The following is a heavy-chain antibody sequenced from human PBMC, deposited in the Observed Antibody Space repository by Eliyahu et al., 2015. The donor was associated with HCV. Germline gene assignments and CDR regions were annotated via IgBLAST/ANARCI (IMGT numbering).Heavy chain of an antibody. CDR1: GFTFSSYW. Sequence: EVQLVESGGGLVQPGGSLRLSCAASGFTFSSYWMHWVRQAPGKGLVWVSRINSDGSSTSYADSVKGRFTISRDNAKNTLYLQMNSLRAEDTAVYYCARDQMEGIAARGAYYYYGMDVWGQGTTVTVSS. CDR2: INSDGSST. D-gene: IGHD6-6*01. V-gene: IGHV3-74*01. J-gene: IGHJ6*02. CDR3: ARDQMEGIAARGAYYYYGMDV.